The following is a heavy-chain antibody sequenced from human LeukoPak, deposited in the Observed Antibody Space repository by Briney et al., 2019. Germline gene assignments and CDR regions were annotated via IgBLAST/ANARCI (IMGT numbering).Heavy chain of an antibody. J-gene: IGHJ4*02. CDR2: VHDNERRA. Sequence: PGGSLRLSCEGSGFSFSGHWMHWVRQAPGKGLVWVSRVHDNERRASYGDSVRGRFTISKDNAKNILYLQMDSLRVEDTAVYYRVRGQTGTIFGAGPVNPLGYWGQGTLDTVSS. CDR1: GFSFSGHW. CDR3: VRGQTGTIFGAGPVNPLGY. D-gene: IGHD3-3*01. V-gene: IGHV3-74*01.